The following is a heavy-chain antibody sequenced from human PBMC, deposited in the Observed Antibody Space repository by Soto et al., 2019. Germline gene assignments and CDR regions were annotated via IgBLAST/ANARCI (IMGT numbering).Heavy chain of an antibody. D-gene: IGHD1-26*01. CDR2: INSDGSST. J-gene: IGHJ4*02. V-gene: IGHV3-74*01. CDR3: ARGGSGSYVEY. Sequence: EVQLVESGGGLVQPGGSLRLSCAASGFTFSSYWMHWVRQAPGKGLVWVSRINSDGSSTSYADSVKGRFTISRDNAKNKLYLQMHGRRPVERAGYYGARGGSGSYVEYWGQGTLVTVSS. CDR1: GFTFSSYW.